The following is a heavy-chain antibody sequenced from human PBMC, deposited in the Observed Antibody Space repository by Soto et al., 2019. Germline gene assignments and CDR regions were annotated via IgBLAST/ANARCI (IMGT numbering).Heavy chain of an antibody. CDR3: AREVQVHTPAFVY. CDR1: GGTFNTYA. Sequence: QVQLVQSGAEMKKPGSSVKVSCQSSGGTFNTYAMNWVRQAPGQGPEWMGDISPMFGAATYAPKFQGRVTSTADESTGTSYMQLSSLPSEDTALYFCAREVQVHTPAFVYWGQGTLVTVSS. V-gene: IGHV1-69*19. D-gene: IGHD3-10*01. CDR2: ISPMFGAA. J-gene: IGHJ4*02.